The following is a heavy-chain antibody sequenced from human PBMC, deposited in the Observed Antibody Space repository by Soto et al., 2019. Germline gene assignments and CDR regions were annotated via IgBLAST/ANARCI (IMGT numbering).Heavy chain of an antibody. J-gene: IGHJ4*02. CDR3: RASHGDYVDFDY. CDR2: IRSKANSYAT. D-gene: IGHD4-17*01. Sequence: GGSLRLSCAASGFTFSGSAMHWVRQASGKGLEWVGRIRSKANSYATAYAASVKGRFTISRDDSKNTAYLQMNSLKTEDTAVYYCRASHGDYVDFDYWGQGTLVTVSS. V-gene: IGHV3-73*01. CDR1: GFTFSGSA.